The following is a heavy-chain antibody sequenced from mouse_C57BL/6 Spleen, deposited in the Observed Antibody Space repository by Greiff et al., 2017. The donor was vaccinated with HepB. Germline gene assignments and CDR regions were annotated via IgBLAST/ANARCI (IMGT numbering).Heavy chain of an antibody. J-gene: IGHJ2*01. CDR2: ISYDGSN. CDR3: ARGRGWSFFDY. V-gene: IGHV3-6*01. D-gene: IGHD2-3*01. Sequence: EVKLVESGPGLVKPSQSLSLTCSVTGYSITSGYYWNWIRQFPGNKLEWMGYISYDGSNNYNPSLKNRISITRDTSKNQFFLKLNSVTTEDTATYYCARGRGWSFFDYWGQGTTLTVSS. CDR1: GYSITSGYY.